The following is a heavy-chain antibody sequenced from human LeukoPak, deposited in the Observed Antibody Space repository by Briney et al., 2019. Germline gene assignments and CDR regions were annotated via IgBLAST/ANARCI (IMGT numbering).Heavy chain of an antibody. V-gene: IGHV3-30*02. CDR1: GFTFINYG. D-gene: IGHD2-2*01. CDR2: IRYDGGNK. J-gene: IGHJ4*02. Sequence: PGGSLRLSCAASGFTFINYGVHWVRQAPGKGPEWVAFIRYDGGNKYYADSVKGRFAISRDNSKNTLYLEMNSLRAEDTAVYYCAKAYCGSTVCYGGGKIDYWGQGTLVTVSS. CDR3: AKAYCGSTVCYGGGKIDY.